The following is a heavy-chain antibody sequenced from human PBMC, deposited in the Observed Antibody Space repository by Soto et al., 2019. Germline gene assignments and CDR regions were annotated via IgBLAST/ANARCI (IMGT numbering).Heavy chain of an antibody. Sequence: VGSLRLSCAASGFTFSNYAMSWVRQAPGKGLEWVSAISGNGGSTYYADSVKGRFTISRDNSKNTMYLQMNSLRAEDTAVYYCAIPSRLKVTSPEYWGQGTLVTVSS. CDR1: GFTFSNYA. J-gene: IGHJ4*02. D-gene: IGHD4-17*01. CDR3: AIPSRLKVTSPEY. V-gene: IGHV3-23*01. CDR2: ISGNGGST.